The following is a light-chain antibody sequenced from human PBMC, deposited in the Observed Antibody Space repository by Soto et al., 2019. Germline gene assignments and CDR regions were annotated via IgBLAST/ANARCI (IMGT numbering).Light chain of an antibody. Sequence: DIQMTQSPPSLAASVLDRVTITFPTSQSISSSLNWYQQKPXKAPKLXXYAASSLQSGVPSRFISGGSGTDFILIISSLQPEDFANYDCQQSYSTPMYTFGQGTRLEIK. J-gene: IGKJ2*01. V-gene: IGKV1-39*01. CDR2: AAS. CDR1: QSISSS. CDR3: QQSYSTPMYT.